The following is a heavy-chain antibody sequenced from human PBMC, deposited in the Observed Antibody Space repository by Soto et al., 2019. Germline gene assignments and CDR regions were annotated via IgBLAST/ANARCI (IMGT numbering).Heavy chain of an antibody. CDR3: VRGKVAAGFDY. Sequence: EVQLVESGGGLVQPGGSLRLSCAASEFTFTHYWMHWVRQAPGKGLVWVSRISSDGTTTNYADSVKGRFTISRDNAKNTLYLQMTSLRVEDRAIYYGVRGKVAAGFDYWGQGALVTVSS. CDR1: EFTFTHYW. CDR2: ISSDGTTT. J-gene: IGHJ4*02. D-gene: IGHD6-13*01. V-gene: IGHV3-74*01.